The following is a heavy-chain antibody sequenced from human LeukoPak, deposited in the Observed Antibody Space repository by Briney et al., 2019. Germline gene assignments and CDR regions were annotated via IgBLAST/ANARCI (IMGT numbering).Heavy chain of an antibody. Sequence: GGSLRLSCAASGFTFSSYAMSWVRQAPGKGLEWVSGISSSGGSTYYADSVKARFTISRDNSKNTLYLQMNSLRAEDTAVYYCAKDLVSVAGLFDYRGHGTLVTVSS. V-gene: IGHV3-23*01. D-gene: IGHD6-19*01. J-gene: IGHJ4*01. CDR2: ISSSGGST. CDR1: GFTFSSYA. CDR3: AKDLVSVAGLFDY.